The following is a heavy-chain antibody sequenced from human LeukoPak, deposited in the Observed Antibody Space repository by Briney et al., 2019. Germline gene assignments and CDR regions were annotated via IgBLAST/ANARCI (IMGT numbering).Heavy chain of an antibody. V-gene: IGHV3-23*01. Sequence: PGGSLRLSCSASGFTFSSYAMSWVRQAPGKGLEWVSTISGSGGNTYYADSVKGRFTISGDNSKNTLYLQMNSLRAEDTAVYYCAKDRHYYDSSGYAWLGYWGQGTLVTVSS. J-gene: IGHJ4*02. CDR1: GFTFSSYA. D-gene: IGHD3-22*01. CDR3: AKDRHYYDSSGYAWLGY. CDR2: ISGSGGNT.